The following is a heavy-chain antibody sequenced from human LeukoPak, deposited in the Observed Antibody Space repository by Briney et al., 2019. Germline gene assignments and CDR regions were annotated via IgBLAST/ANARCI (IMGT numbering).Heavy chain of an antibody. J-gene: IGHJ4*02. V-gene: IGHV4-39*01. Sequence: SETLSLTCTVSGGSISSSSYYWGWLRQPPGRGLEWIGSIYYSGSTYYNPSLKSRVTISVDTSKNQFSLKLSSVTAADTAVYYCARCSDPQPYYYDSSWGQGTLVTVSS. CDR3: ARCSDPQPYYYDSS. D-gene: IGHD3-22*01. CDR1: GGSISSSSYY. CDR2: IYYSGST.